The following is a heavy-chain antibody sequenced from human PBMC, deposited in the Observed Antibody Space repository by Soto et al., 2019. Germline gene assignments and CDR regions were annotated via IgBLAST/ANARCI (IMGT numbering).Heavy chain of an antibody. J-gene: IGHJ6*02. CDR1: GYSFTSYW. Sequence: ESLKISCKGSGYSFTSYWIGWVRQMPGKGLEWMGIIYPGDSDTRYSPSFQGQVTISADKSISTAYLQWSSLKASDTAMYYCARLADLTPPGIGAPNYYYYGMDVWGQGTTVTVSS. D-gene: IGHD2-15*01. V-gene: IGHV5-51*01. CDR3: ARLADLTPPGIGAPNYYYYGMDV. CDR2: IYPGDSDT.